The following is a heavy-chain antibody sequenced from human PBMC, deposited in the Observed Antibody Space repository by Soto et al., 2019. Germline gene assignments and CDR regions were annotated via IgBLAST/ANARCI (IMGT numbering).Heavy chain of an antibody. J-gene: IGHJ6*02. CDR2: ISSSSSYI. Sequence: EVQLVESGGGLVKPGGSLRLSCAASGFTFSSYSMNWVRQAPGKGLEWVSSISSSSSYIYYADSVKGRFTISRDNAKNSLYLQMNSLRAEDTAVYYCARVQSEFATRHDYYYYYGMDVWGQGTTVTVSS. D-gene: IGHD1-26*01. V-gene: IGHV3-21*01. CDR1: GFTFSSYS. CDR3: ARVQSEFATRHDYYYYYGMDV.